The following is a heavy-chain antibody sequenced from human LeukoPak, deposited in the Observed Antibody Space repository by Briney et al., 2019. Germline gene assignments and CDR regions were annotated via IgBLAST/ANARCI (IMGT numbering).Heavy chain of an antibody. V-gene: IGHV3-21*01. Sequence: GGSLRLSCAASGFTFSSYSMNWVRQAPGKGLEWVSSISSSSSYIYYADSVKGRFTISRDNAKNSLYLQMNSLRAEDTAVYYCARNREGYDIDYWGQGTLVTVSS. D-gene: IGHD5-12*01. CDR2: ISSSSSYI. CDR1: GFTFSSYS. CDR3: ARNREGYDIDY. J-gene: IGHJ4*02.